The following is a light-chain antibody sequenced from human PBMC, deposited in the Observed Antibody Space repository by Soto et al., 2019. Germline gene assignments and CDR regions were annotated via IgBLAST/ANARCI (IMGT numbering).Light chain of an antibody. CDR2: AAS. CDR3: QQYYSYLLT. Sequence: IRMTQSPSSLSASTGDRFTITCRASQGISSYLAWYQQKPGKAPKLLIYAASTLQSGVPSRFSGSGSGTDFTLTISCLQSEDFATYYCQQYYSYLLTFGGGTKVDIK. J-gene: IGKJ4*01. CDR1: QGISSY. V-gene: IGKV1-8*01.